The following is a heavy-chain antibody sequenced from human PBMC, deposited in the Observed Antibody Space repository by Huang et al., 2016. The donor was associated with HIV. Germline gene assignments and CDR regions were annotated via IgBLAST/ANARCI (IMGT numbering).Heavy chain of an antibody. CDR3: ARSGGAYTDNWLDH. CDR2: INPGDNSK. CDR1: GYTFSSNY. D-gene: IGHD3-16*01. V-gene: IGHV1-46*01. J-gene: IGHJ5*02. Sequence: VQLVQSGAAEKKPGASVTVSCKASGYTFSSNYIQWVRQAPGLGVEGMGIINPGDNSKTFAPKFRGRLTMTRETSTSTVYMELNSLTAHDTAVYYCARSGGAYTDNWLDHWGQGTLVTVSS.